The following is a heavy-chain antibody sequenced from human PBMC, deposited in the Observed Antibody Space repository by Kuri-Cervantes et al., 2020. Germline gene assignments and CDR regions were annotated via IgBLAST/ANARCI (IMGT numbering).Heavy chain of an antibody. CDR3: ARTHFTGFDP. J-gene: IGHJ5*02. CDR1: GFSLSTSGVG. D-gene: IGHD2/OR15-2a*01. Sequence: SGPTLVKPTQTLTLTCTFSGFSLSTSGVGVGWIRQPPGKALEWLARIDWDDDKFYSTSLKTRLTISKDTSKNQVVLTMTNMDPVDTATYYCARTHFTGFDPWGQGTLVTVSS. CDR2: IDWDDDK. V-gene: IGHV2-70D*14.